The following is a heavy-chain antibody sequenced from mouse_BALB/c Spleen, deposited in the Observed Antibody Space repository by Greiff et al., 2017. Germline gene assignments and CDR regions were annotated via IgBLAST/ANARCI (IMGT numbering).Heavy chain of an antibody. CDR2: IWAGGST. V-gene: IGHV2-9*02. J-gene: IGHJ1*01. CDR1: GFSLTSYG. Sequence: VQRVESGPGLVAPSQSLSITCTVSGFSLTSYGVHWVRQPPGKGLEWLGVIWAGGSTNYNSALMSRLSISKDNSKSQVFLKMNSLQTDDTAMYYCARAYYGSYWYFDVWGAGTTVTVSS. CDR3: ARAYYGSYWYFDV. D-gene: IGHD1-1*01.